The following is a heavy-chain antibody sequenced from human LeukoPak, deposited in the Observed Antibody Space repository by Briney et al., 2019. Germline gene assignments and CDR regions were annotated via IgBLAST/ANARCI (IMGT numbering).Heavy chain of an antibody. CDR2: VSHSGST. J-gene: IGHJ6*03. CDR3: ARGQGMRYDFSYYYYYYMDV. CDR1: GGSFNNYY. Sequence: SETLSLTCAVYGGSFNNYYWTWIRQPPGKGLEWIGEVSHSGSTNYNPSLKSRVTISLETSKNQFSLKLSSVTAADTAVYYCARGQGMRYDFSYYYYYYMDVWGKGTTVTVSS. V-gene: IGHV4-34*01. D-gene: IGHD3-3*01.